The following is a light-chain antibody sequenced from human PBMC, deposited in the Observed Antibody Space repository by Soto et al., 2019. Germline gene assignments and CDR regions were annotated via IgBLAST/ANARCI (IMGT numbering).Light chain of an antibody. V-gene: IGLV1-40*01. CDR2: DNN. J-gene: IGLJ2*01. Sequence: QSVLTQPPSVSGAPGQRVTISCTGSSSNIGAGSDVHWYQQFPRTAPKLLIYDNNNRPSGVPDRFSVSKSGTSASLAITGLPAEDEADYYCQSYDSGLCDPKVIFGGGTKLTVL. CDR3: QSYDSGLCDPKVI. CDR1: SSNIGAGSD.